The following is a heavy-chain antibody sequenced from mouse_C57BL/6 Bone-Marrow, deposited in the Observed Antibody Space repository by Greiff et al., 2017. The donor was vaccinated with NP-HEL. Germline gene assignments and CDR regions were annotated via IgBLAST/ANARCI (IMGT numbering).Heavy chain of an antibody. V-gene: IGHV1-64*01. CDR2: IHPNSGST. D-gene: IGHD1-1*01. J-gene: IGHJ1*03. CDR1: GYTFTSYW. CDR3: ARFNYGSSLYWYLDV. Sequence: VQLQQSGAELVKPGASVKLSCKASGYTFTSYWMHWVKQRPGQGLEWIGMIHPNSGSTNYNEKFKSKATLTVDKSSSTAYMQLSSLTSEDSAVYYCARFNYGSSLYWYLDVWGTGTTVTVSS.